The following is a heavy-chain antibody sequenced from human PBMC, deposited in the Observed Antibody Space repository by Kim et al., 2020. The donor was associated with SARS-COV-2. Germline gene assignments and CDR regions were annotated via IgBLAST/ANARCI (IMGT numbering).Heavy chain of an antibody. CDR2: K. D-gene: IGHD5-12*01. Sequence: KYDAESVKGRFTISLYNSKNTLYLQMNSLRAEDTAVYYCARGATGDPDGVWGQVTMVPVSS. V-gene: IGHV3-33*01. J-gene: IGHJ3*01. CDR3: ARGATGDPDGV.